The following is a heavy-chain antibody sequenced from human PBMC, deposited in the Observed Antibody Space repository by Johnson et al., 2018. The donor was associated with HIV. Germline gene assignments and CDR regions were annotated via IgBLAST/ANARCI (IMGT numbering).Heavy chain of an antibody. D-gene: IGHD6-13*01. CDR1: GFTFSSYA. Sequence: QVQLVESGGGLVQPGGSLRLSCAASGFTFSSYAMHWVRQAPGKGLEWVAVISYDGSNKYYADSVKGRFTISRDNSKNTLYLQMNSLRAEDTAVYYCARDGAQQLARDAFDIWGQGTMVTVSS. V-gene: IGHV3-30*04. CDR3: ARDGAQQLARDAFDI. CDR2: ISYDGSNK. J-gene: IGHJ3*02.